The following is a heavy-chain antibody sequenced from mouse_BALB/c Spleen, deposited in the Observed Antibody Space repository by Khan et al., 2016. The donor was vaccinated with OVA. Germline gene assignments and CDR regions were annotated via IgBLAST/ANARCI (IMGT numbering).Heavy chain of an antibody. CDR3: ARAFYNGAWFAY. V-gene: IGHV2-9*02. CDR2: IWAGGST. D-gene: IGHD1-3*01. Sequence: QVQLKESGPGLVAPSQTLSITCTVSGFSLSNYGVHWVRQPPGKGLEWLGVIWAGGSTNHNSALMSRLTISKDNSKSQVILKMNSLQTDDTAMDYCARAFYNGAWFAYWGQGTLVTVSA. J-gene: IGHJ3*01. CDR1: GFSLSNYG.